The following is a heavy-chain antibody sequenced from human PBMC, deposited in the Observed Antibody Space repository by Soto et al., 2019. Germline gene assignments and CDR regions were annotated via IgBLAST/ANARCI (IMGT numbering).Heavy chain of an antibody. CDR2: ISSSSSTI. V-gene: IGHV3-48*01. CDR1: GFTFSSYS. CDR3: ARAQREYYYGSGSDSWFDP. J-gene: IGHJ5*02. Sequence: GGSLRLSCAASGFTFSSYSMNWVRQAPGKGLEWVSYISSSSSTIYYADSVKGRFTISRDNAKNSLYLQMNSLRAEDTAVYYCARAQREYYYGSGSDSWFDPWGQGTLVTVSS. D-gene: IGHD3-10*01.